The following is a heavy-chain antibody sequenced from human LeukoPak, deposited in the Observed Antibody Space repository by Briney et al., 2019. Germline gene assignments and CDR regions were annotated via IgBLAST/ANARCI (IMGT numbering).Heavy chain of an antibody. V-gene: IGHV3-23*01. CDR3: ARVGSSSWFYYYDSSGYSDY. CDR2: ISGSGGST. Sequence: GGSLRLSCAASGFTFSSYAMSWVRQAPGKGLEWGSAISGSGGSTYYADSVKGRFTISRDNSKNTLYLQMTSLRAEDTAVYYCARVGSSSWFYYYDSSGYSDYWGQGTLVTVSS. J-gene: IGHJ4*02. CDR1: GFTFSSYA. D-gene: IGHD3-22*01.